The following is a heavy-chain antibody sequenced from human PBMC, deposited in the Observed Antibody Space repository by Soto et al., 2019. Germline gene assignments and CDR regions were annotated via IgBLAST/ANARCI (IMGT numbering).Heavy chain of an antibody. V-gene: IGHV1-58*01. CDR2: IVVGSGNT. J-gene: IGHJ5*02. D-gene: IGHD1-20*01. Sequence: GXPVKVSCKASGFPFTSSTWQWVRQARGQRLEWIGWIVVGSGNTNSAQMFQERVTITRDMSTSTVYMELSSLRSEDTAVFYCAADNWISWGQGTLVTVPS. CDR3: AADNWIS. CDR1: GFPFTSST.